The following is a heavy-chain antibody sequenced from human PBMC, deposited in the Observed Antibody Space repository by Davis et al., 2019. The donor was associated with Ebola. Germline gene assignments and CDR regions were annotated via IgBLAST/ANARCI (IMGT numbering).Heavy chain of an antibody. J-gene: IGHJ4*02. V-gene: IGHV3-30-3*01. CDR1: GFTFSSYA. Sequence: GGSLRLSCAASGFTFSSYAMHWVRQAPGKGLEWVAVISYDGSNKYYADSVKGRFTISRDNSKNTLYLQMNSLRAEDTAVYYCARAGSIVATIYYFDYWGQGTLVTVSS. CDR3: ARAGSIVATIYYFDY. D-gene: IGHD5-12*01. CDR2: ISYDGSNK.